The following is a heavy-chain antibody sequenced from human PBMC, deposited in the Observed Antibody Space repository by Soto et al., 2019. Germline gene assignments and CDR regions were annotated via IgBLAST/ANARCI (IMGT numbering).Heavy chain of an antibody. CDR3: ARRSTVTYDY. V-gene: IGHV4-39*01. CDR2: FYYSQST. J-gene: IGHJ4*02. CDR1: GGSLTSNSYY. Sequence: QLQLQESGPELVKPSETLSLNCTVSGGSLTSNSYYWGWIRQPQGKGLEWIGSFYYSQSTYFNPSLKSRVTISVETSKTQYSLKLSAVHAADTAVYYCARRSTVTYDYWGQGILVTVSS. D-gene: IGHD4-17*01.